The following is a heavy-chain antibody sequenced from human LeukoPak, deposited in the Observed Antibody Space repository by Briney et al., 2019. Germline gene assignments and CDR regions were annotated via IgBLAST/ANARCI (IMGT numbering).Heavy chain of an antibody. Sequence: ASVKVSCRVSGDTLDELSIQWLRRAPGRGLEWMGGFDPEDAESIYAHTFQGRVTIIVDTSTDTTYLELSSLRSEDTAVYYCVADHGGLEMSILEIWAQGTMVTVSS. J-gene: IGHJ3*02. CDR2: FDPEDAES. CDR3: VADHGGLEMSILEI. D-gene: IGHD5-24*01. V-gene: IGHV1-24*01. CDR1: GDTLDELS.